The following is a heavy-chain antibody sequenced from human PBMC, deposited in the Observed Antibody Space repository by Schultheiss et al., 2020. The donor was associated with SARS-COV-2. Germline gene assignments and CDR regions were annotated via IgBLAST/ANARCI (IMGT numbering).Heavy chain of an antibody. D-gene: IGHD6-6*01. J-gene: IGHJ5*02. CDR2: IIPIFGTA. CDR1: GGTFSSYA. CDR3: ARDRTRVAARQRSDWFDP. V-gene: IGHV1-69*13. Sequence: SVKVSCKASGGTFSSYAISWVRQAPGQGLEWMGGIIPIFGTANYAQKFQGRVTTTADESTSTAYMELGSLRSEDTAVYYCARDRTRVAARQRSDWFDPWGQGARVTVAS.